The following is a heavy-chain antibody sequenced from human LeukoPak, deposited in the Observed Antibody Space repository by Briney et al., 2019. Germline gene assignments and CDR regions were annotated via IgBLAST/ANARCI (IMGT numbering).Heavy chain of an antibody. J-gene: IGHJ5*02. CDR3: ARDGVEMATITPWFDP. CDR1: GGSISSYY. CDR2: IYTSGST. Sequence: SETLSLTCTVSGGSISSYYWSWIQQPAGKGLEWIGRIYTSGSTNYNPSLKSRVTMSVDTSKNQFSLKLSSVTAADTAVYYCARDGVEMATITPWFDPWGQGTLVTVSS. V-gene: IGHV4-4*07. D-gene: IGHD5-24*01.